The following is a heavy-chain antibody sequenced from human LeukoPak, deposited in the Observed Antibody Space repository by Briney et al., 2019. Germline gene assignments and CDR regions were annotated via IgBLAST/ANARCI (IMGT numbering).Heavy chain of an antibody. V-gene: IGHV3-23*01. Sequence: GGSLRLSCAASGFTFNSYAMSWVRQAPEKGLEWVATISGSGGGTYYADSVKGRFTISRDNPKNTMYLQMNSLRAEDTAVYYCAKYNYYGSGSYYNDFDYWGQGTLVTVSS. D-gene: IGHD3-10*01. CDR2: ISGSGGGT. J-gene: IGHJ4*02. CDR1: GFTFNSYA. CDR3: AKYNYYGSGSYYNDFDY.